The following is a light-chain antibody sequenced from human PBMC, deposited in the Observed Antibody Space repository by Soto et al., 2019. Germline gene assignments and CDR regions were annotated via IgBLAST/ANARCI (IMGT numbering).Light chain of an antibody. CDR3: SSYAGSNNLV. V-gene: IGLV2-8*01. CDR1: SSDVGGYKY. Sequence: QSALTQPPSASGSPGQSVTISCTGTSSDVGGYKYVSWYQQHPGKAPKLLIYEVSKRPSGVPDRFSGSKSGNTASLTVSGLQADDEADYYCSSYAGSNNLVFGGGTKLPVL. J-gene: IGLJ2*01. CDR2: EVS.